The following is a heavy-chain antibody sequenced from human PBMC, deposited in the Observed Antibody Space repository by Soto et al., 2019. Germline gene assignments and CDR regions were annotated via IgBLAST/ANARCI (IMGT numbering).Heavy chain of an antibody. V-gene: IGHV3-72*01. CDR3: VGWDSGSPDH. CDR2: TKNKANRYTT. Sequence: GGSLSLSCAASGFTLSDHYMDWVRQAPGKGLEWVGRTKNKANRYTTEYAASVKGRFTISRDDSENSVYLQMNSLKTDDTAGYYWVGWDSGSPDHWGQGTLVSVSS. CDR1: GFTLSDHY. J-gene: IGHJ4*02. D-gene: IGHD1-26*01.